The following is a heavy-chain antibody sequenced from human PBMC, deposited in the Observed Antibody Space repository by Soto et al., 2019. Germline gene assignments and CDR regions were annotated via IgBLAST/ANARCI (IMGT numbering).Heavy chain of an antibody. CDR1: GGSFSGYY. V-gene: IGHV4-34*01. D-gene: IGHD3-22*01. CDR3: ARRYYDSSGYYSDY. CDR2: INHSGST. Sequence: SETLSLTCAVYGGSFSGYYWSWIRQPPGKGLEWIGEINHSGSTNYNPSLKSRVTISVDTSKNQFSLKLSSVTAADTAVYYCARRYYDSSGYYSDYWAQATLVTVSS. J-gene: IGHJ4*02.